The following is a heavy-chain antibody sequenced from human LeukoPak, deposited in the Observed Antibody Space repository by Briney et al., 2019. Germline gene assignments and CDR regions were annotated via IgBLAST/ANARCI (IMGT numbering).Heavy chain of an antibody. V-gene: IGHV3-48*03. CDR3: ARADRSGWYFLDY. D-gene: IGHD6-19*01. Sequence: GGSLRLSCAASGFTFSSNEMNWVRQAPGKGLEGVSYISSRGGTIYYADSVKGRFTISRDNAKNSLYLPMNSLRAEDTAVYYCARADRSGWYFLDYWGQGTLVTVSS. CDR1: GFTFSSNE. CDR2: ISSRGGTI. J-gene: IGHJ4*02.